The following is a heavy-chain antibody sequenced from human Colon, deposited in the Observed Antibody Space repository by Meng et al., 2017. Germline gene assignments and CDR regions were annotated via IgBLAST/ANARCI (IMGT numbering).Heavy chain of an antibody. D-gene: IGHD2-21*02. J-gene: IGHJ4*02. CDR1: GFTFSYHF. Sequence: GGSLRPSCTASGFTFSYHFMSWIRQAPGKGLEWVSYISSTGSTIYYADSVKGRFTISRDNAKNSLYLQMNSLRAEDTAVYYCARDFGDWGDYWGQGTLVTVSS. CDR3: ARDFGDWGDY. V-gene: IGHV3-11*04. CDR2: ISSTGSTI.